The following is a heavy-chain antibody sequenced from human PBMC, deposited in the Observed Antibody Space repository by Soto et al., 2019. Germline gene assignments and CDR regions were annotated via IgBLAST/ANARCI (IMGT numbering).Heavy chain of an antibody. D-gene: IGHD4-17*01. CDR2: INAATGNT. CDR3: VRGAARRPPVTRAFDL. J-gene: IGHJ3*01. CDR1: GYNFTNHA. V-gene: IGHV1-3*01. Sequence: HVEIVQSGAEVKMPGASVNVSCKSSGYNFTNHAMHWVRQAPGQRLEWLGWINAATGNTQYSQGFPDRLIIIGDTSARTASMELRSLRPEAKAVYYCVRGAARRPPVTRAFDLWGRGTFVTVSS.